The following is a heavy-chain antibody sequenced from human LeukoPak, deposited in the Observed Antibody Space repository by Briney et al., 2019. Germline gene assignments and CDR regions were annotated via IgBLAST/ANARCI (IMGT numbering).Heavy chain of an antibody. V-gene: IGHV3-23*01. CDR2: MSGGGGTT. CDR1: GITFMSYT. Sequence: PGGSLRLSCAASGITFMSYTMSWVRQAPGKGLEWVSSMSGGGGTTYYADSVKGRFTISRDNSKNTLYLQMNSLRVEDTAIYFCAKVPTIYSSSSNYWGQGTLVTVSS. J-gene: IGHJ4*02. D-gene: IGHD6-19*01. CDR3: AKVPTIYSSSSNY.